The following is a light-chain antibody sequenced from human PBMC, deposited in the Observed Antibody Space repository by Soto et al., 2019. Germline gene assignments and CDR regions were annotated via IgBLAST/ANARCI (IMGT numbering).Light chain of an antibody. CDR1: ESVSNK. V-gene: IGKV3-15*01. Sequence: EIVMTQSPATLSVSPGERATLSCWASESVSNKLAWYQQKLGQAPRLLIFDASTRALTIPARFSGSGSGTEFTLTINSLQSEDFALYFCQQYRRWPPTLGQGTKVEV. CDR2: DAS. CDR3: QQYRRWPPT. J-gene: IGKJ1*01.